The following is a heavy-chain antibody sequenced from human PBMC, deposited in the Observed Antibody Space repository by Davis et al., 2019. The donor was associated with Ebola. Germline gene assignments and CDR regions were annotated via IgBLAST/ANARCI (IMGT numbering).Heavy chain of an antibody. D-gene: IGHD3-22*01. CDR2: IYYSGST. CDR1: GGSISSYY. V-gene: IGHV4-59*08. CDR3: ARRKYYYDSSGYSVGACDI. J-gene: IGHJ3*02. Sequence: MPSETLSLTCTVSGGSISSYYWSWIRQPPGKGLEWIGYIYYSGSTNYNPSLKSRVTISVDTSKNQFSLKLSSVTAADTAVYYCARRKYYYDSSGYSVGACDIWGQGTMVTVSS.